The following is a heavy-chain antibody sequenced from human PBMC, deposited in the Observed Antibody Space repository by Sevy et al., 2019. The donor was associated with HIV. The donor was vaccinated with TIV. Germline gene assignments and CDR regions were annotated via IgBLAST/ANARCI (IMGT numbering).Heavy chain of an antibody. D-gene: IGHD4-17*01. Sequence: GRSLRLSCVASGFTFSSFGMHWVRQAPGKGLEWVAVIWFDGSNTYYADSVKGRFTISRDIAKNTLHLQMNSLRAEDTAVYYCARDLEFYDSGDYGPAFMPDFWGHGTLVTVSS. CDR1: GFTFSSFG. CDR2: IWFDGSNT. J-gene: IGHJ4*01. V-gene: IGHV3-33*01. CDR3: ARDLEFYDSGDYGPAFMPDF.